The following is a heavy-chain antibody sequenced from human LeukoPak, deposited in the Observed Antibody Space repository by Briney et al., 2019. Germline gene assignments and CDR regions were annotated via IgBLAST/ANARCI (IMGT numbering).Heavy chain of an antibody. CDR3: ARVHYYGSGIERTNYGMDV. D-gene: IGHD3-10*01. J-gene: IGHJ6*02. V-gene: IGHV1-69*13. CDR1: GGTFSSYS. Sequence: SVKVSCPASGGTFSSYSISWVRQAPGQGLEWMGRIIPIFGTANYAQKFQGRVTITADESATTAYLELSSLRSEDTAVYYCARVHYYGSGIERTNYGMDVWGQGTTVTVSS. CDR2: IIPIFGTA.